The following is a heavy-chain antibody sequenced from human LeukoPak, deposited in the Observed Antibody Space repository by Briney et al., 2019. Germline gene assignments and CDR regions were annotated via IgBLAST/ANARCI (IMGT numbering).Heavy chain of an antibody. D-gene: IGHD6-6*01. V-gene: IGHV1-18*01. J-gene: IGHJ6*03. CDR1: GYTFTSYG. CDR3: ATVECIAARRYYYYYMDV. Sequence: ASVKVSCKASGYTFTSYGISWVRQAPGQGLEWMGWISAYNGNANYAQKLQGRVTMTTDTSTSTAYMELRSLRSDDTAVYYGATVECIAARRYYYYYMDVWGKGTTVTVSS. CDR2: ISAYNGNA.